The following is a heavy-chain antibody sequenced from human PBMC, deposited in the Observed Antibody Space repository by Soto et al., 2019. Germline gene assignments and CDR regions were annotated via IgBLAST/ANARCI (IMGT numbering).Heavy chain of an antibody. CDR1: GFTFSSYG. J-gene: IGHJ6*03. CDR2: IWYDGSNK. V-gene: IGHV3-33*01. Sequence: QVQLVESGGGVVRPGRSLRLSCAASGFTFSSYGMHWVRQAPGKGLEWVAVIWYDGSNKYYADSVKGRFTISRDNSKNTLYLQMNSLRAEDTAVYYCARGRLGGVGYYYYMDVWGKGTTVTVSS. D-gene: IGHD3-10*01. CDR3: ARGRLGGVGYYYYMDV.